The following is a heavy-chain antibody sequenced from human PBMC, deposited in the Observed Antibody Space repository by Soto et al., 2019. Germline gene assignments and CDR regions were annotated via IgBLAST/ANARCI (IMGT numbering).Heavy chain of an antibody. V-gene: IGHV3-9*01. Sequence: EVQLVESGGGLVQPGRSLRLSCAASGFTFDDYAMHWVRQAPGKGLEWVSGISWNSGSIGYADSVKGRFTISRDNAKNSLYLQMNSLRAEETALDYCAKDIAYGDYRVQFDYWGQGTLVTVSS. CDR3: AKDIAYGDYRVQFDY. CDR1: GFTFDDYA. D-gene: IGHD4-17*01. CDR2: ISWNSGSI. J-gene: IGHJ4*02.